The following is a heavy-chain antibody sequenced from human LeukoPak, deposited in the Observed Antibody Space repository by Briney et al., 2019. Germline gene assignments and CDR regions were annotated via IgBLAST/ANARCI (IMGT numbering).Heavy chain of an antibody. CDR1: GGTFSSYA. CDR2: IIPILGIA. V-gene: IGHV1-69*04. Sequence: ASVKVSCKASGGTFSSYAISWVRQAPGQGLEWMGKIIPILGIANYAQKFQGRVTITADKSTSTAYMELSSLRSEDTAVYYCARVGGDYDSSGIDAFDIWGQGTMVTVSS. J-gene: IGHJ3*02. D-gene: IGHD3-22*01. CDR3: ARVGGDYDSSGIDAFDI.